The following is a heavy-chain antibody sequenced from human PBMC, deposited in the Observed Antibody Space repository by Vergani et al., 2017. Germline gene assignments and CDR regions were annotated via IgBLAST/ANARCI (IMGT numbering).Heavy chain of an antibody. J-gene: IGHJ5*02. CDR3: ARSRGIVVVPAARLNNWFDP. CDR2: IIPISGTA. D-gene: IGHD2-2*01. V-gene: IGHV1-69*01. CDR1: GGTSSSYA. Sequence: QVQLVQPGAEVKKPGSPVQVPCKASGGTSSSYATSWVRQAPGQGLEWMGGIIPISGTANYAQKFQGRVTITADESTSTAYMELSSLRSEDTAVYYCARSRGIVVVPAARLNNWFDPWGQGTLVTVSS.